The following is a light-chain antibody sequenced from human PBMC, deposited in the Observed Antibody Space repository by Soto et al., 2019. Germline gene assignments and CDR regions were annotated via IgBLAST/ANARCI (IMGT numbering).Light chain of an antibody. CDR2: DVA. V-gene: IGLV2-11*01. CDR3: CSYAGGCTYL. CDR1: GNDVGASNY. Sequence: QSVLTKPRSVSGSPGQSITISCTGTGNDVGASNYVSWYQQHPGKPPKLMIYDVATWPSGVSDRFSGSKSGNTASLTISGLQAEDEADYFCCSYAGGCTYLVGTGTKVTVL. J-gene: IGLJ1*01.